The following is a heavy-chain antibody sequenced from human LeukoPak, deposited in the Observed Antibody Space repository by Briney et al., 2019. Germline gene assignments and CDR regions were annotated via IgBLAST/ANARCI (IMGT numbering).Heavy chain of an antibody. J-gene: IGHJ4*02. CDR3: AGEESWFGELFPSRFDY. D-gene: IGHD3-10*01. V-gene: IGHV3-21*05. CDR2: ISSSSSYI. Sequence: GSLRLSCAASGFTFSSYSMNWVRQAPGKGLEWVSYISSSSSYIYYADSVKGRFTISRDNAKNSLYLQMNSLRAEDTAVYYCAGEESWFGELFPSRFDYWGQGTLVTVSS. CDR1: GFTFSSYS.